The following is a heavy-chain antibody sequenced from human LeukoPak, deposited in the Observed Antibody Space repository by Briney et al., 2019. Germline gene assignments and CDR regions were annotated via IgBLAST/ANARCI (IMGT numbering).Heavy chain of an antibody. CDR3: ARVRGYCSGGSCRSSGGMDV. V-gene: IGHV3-74*01. D-gene: IGHD2-15*01. J-gene: IGHJ6*02. CDR2: INSDGSST. Sequence: PGGSLRLSCAASGFTLSGNWMHWVRQAPGKGLVWVSRINSDGSSTSYADSVKGRFTISRDNAKNTLYLQMNSLRAEDTAVYYCARVRGYCSGGSCRSSGGMDVWGQGTTVTVSS. CDR1: GFTLSGNW.